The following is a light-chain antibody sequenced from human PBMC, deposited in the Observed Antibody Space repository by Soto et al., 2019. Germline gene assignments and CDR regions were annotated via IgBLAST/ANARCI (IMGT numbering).Light chain of an antibody. Sequence: DIQMTQSPSSLSASVGDRVTITCRASQSISSYLNWYQQKPGNAPKLLICAASSLQSGVPSRFSGSGSGTDFTLTISSLQPEDFATYYCQQSYSTPKTFGQGTKVEI. CDR1: QSISSY. J-gene: IGKJ1*01. CDR2: AAS. V-gene: IGKV1-39*01. CDR3: QQSYSTPKT.